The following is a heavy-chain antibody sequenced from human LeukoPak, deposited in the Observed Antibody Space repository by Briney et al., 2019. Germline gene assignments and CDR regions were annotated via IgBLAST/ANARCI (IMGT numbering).Heavy chain of an antibody. CDR2: VHLNGAT. Sequence: SETLSLTCAVSGGSIATTNWWSWVRQPPGKGLEWIGEVHLNGATNYNPSLESRFSMSIDKSNNHLSLEVTSVTAADTAMYYCTRESGAFSPFGFWGQGTLVTVSS. V-gene: IGHV4-4*02. CDR3: TRESGAFSPFGF. D-gene: IGHD1-26*01. CDR1: GGSIATTNW. J-gene: IGHJ4*02.